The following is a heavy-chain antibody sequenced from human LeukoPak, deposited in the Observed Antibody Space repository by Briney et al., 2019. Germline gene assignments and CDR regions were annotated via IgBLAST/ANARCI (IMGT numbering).Heavy chain of an antibody. CDR1: GFTFSSYA. CDR2: TSSDGNDK. V-gene: IGHV3-30*04. D-gene: IGHD2-2*01. J-gene: IGHJ4*02. CDR3: AREPRGFHCTTASCFHFDY. Sequence: PGRSLRLSCAASGFTFSSYAMHWVRQAPGKGLEWVAFTSSDGNDKYYTGSVKGRFTISRDNSKNTLYLQMNSLRAEDAAIYYCAREPRGFHCTTASCFHFDYWGQGTLVTVSS.